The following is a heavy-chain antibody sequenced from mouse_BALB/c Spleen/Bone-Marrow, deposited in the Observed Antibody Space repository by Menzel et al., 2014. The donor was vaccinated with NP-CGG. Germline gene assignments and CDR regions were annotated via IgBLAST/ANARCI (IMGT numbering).Heavy chain of an antibody. J-gene: IGHJ3*01. D-gene: IGHD1-1*01. CDR3: ARWNGPYEGFAY. Sequence: LQQSGSELVRPGASVKLSCKASGHTFTTYCIHRVKQRHGQGLEWIGNIYPGSGNTNYGEKFKTKGTLTVDTSSSTAYMHLSSLTSEDCAVDYCARWNGPYEGFAYWGQGPLVTVSA. CDR2: IYPGSGNT. CDR1: GHTFTTYC. V-gene: IGHV1S22*01.